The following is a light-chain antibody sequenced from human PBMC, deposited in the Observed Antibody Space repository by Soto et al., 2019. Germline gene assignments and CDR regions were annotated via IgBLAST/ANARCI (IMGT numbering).Light chain of an antibody. CDR2: EGS. CDR3: CSYAGGSTFGV. CDR1: SSDVGSYNL. Sequence: QSALTQPASVSGSPGQSITFSCTGTSSDVGSYNLVSWYQQHPGKAPKLIISEGSKRTSGVSNRFSGSKSGNTASLTISGLQAEDEADYYCCSYAGGSTFGVFGTGTKLTVL. J-gene: IGLJ1*01. V-gene: IGLV2-23*03.